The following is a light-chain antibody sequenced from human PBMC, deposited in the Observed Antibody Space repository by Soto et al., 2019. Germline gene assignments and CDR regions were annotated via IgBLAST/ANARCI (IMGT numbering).Light chain of an antibody. CDR3: QQRSSWPLT. J-gene: IGKJ4*01. Sequence: EIVLTQSPATVSLSPGERAALSCRASQSVSSYLAWYQQKPGQAPRLLIYDASNRATGIPARFSGSGSGTDFTLTISSLQTEDFAVYYCQQRSSWPLTFGEGTKVEIK. CDR1: QSVSSY. V-gene: IGKV3-11*01. CDR2: DAS.